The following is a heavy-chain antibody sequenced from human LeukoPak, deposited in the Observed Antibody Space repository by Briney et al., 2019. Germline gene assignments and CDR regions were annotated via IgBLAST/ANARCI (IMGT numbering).Heavy chain of an antibody. D-gene: IGHD6-13*01. CDR1: GFTFDDYG. CDR2: INWNGGNT. CDR3: ARAGYSSSWYLAY. Sequence: PGGSLRLSCAASGFTFDDYGMSWVRQAPGKGLEWVSGINWNGGNTGYADSVKGRFTISRDNAKNSLYLQMNSLRVEDTALYYCARAGYSSSWYLAYWGQGTLVTVSS. J-gene: IGHJ4*02. V-gene: IGHV3-20*04.